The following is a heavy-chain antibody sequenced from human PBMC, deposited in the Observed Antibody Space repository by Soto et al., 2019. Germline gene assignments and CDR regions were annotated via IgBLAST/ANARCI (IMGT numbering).Heavy chain of an antibody. V-gene: IGHV5-51*01. J-gene: IGHJ5*02. CDR2: IYPGDSDT. D-gene: IGHD1-26*01. CDR1: GYTFTSHW. CDR3: VRVGLVGATRRSNAWFVP. Sequence: GESLKISCKGSGYTFTSHWIGWVRQMLGKGLEWMGIIYPGDSDTRYSPSFQGQVIISADKSITTAYLQWSSLKASDTAMYYCVRVGLVGATRRSNAWFVPWGQGTLPTVSS.